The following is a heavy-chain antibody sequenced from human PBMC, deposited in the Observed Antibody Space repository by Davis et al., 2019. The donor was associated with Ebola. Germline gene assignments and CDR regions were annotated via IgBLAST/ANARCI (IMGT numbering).Heavy chain of an antibody. Sequence: GESLKISCKGSGYSFTSYWISWVHQMPGKGLEWMGRIDPSDSKTDYDPSFQGHVTISVDKSISTAFLQWSSLKASDSAMYYCACYSGISWWRSLGYWGQGTLVTVSS. J-gene: IGHJ4*02. D-gene: IGHD6-13*01. CDR1: GYSFTSYW. V-gene: IGHV5-10-1*01. CDR3: ACYSGISWWRSLGY. CDR2: IDPSDSKT.